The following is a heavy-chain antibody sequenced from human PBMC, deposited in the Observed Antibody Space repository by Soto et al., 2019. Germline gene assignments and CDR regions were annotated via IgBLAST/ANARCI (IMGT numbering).Heavy chain of an antibody. V-gene: IGHV1-18*01. Sequence: ASVKVSCKAAGYTFTSYGISWVRQAPGQGLEWMGWISAYNGNTNYAQKLQGRVTMTTDTSTSTAYMELRSLRSDDTAVYYCARDGEAVAGQYNWFDPWGQGTLVTVSS. CDR3: ARDGEAVAGQYNWFDP. CDR1: GYTFTSYG. D-gene: IGHD6-19*01. J-gene: IGHJ5*02. CDR2: ISAYNGNT.